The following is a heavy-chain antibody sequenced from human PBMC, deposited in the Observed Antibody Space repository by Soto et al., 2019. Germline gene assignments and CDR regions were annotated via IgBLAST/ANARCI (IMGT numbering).Heavy chain of an antibody. CDR2: IYWDDDK. V-gene: IGHV2-5*02. CDR3: AHSLIGYYYDSSGSNWFDP. CDR1: GFSLSTSGVD. J-gene: IGHJ5*02. D-gene: IGHD3-22*01. Sequence: QITLKESGPTLVKPTQTLTLTCTFSGFSLSTSGVDVGWIRQPPGKALEWLALIYWDDDKRYSPSLKSRLTITKDTSKYQVVLTMTNMDPVDTATYYCAHSLIGYYYDSSGSNWFDPWGQGTLVTASS.